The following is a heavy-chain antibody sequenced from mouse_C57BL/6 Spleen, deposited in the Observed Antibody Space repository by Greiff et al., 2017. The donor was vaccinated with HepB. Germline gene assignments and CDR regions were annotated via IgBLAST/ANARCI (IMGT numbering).Heavy chain of an antibody. CDR2: INPGSGGT. CDR1: GYAFTNYL. D-gene: IGHD2-2*01. CDR3: ARTEDGYDGYYFDY. V-gene: IGHV1-54*01. J-gene: IGHJ2*01. Sequence: QGHVKQSGAELVRPGTSVKVSCKASGYAFTNYLIEWVKQRPGQGLEWIGVINPGSGGTNYNEKFKGKATLTADKSSSTAYMQLSSLTSEDSAVYFCARTEDGYDGYYFDYWGQGTTLTVSS.